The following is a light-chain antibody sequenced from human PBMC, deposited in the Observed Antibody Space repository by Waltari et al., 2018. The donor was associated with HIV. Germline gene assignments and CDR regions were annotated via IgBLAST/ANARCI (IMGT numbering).Light chain of an antibody. CDR2: AAS. J-gene: IGKJ3*01. CDR3: QQVNMPFT. Sequence: IQLTHSPSFLSESVGDRVTVTCRAGQGISTYLAWYQQKQGKAPKLLIYAASTLQTGVPSRFIGSGSGTEFTLTISSLQPEDVATYYCQQVNMPFTFGPGTKVDIK. V-gene: IGKV1-9*01. CDR1: QGISTY.